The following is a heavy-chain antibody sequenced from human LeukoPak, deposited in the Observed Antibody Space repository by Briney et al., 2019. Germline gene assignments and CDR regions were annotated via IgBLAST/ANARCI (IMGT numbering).Heavy chain of an antibody. J-gene: IGHJ4*02. CDR1: GGSFSGYY. V-gene: IGHV4-34*01. CDR2: INHSGST. D-gene: IGHD1-14*01. Sequence: SETPSLTCAVYGGSFSGYYWSWIRQPPGEGLEWIGEINHSGSTNYNPSLKSRVTISVDTSKNQFSLKLSSVTAADTAVYYCARNRHFDYWGQGTLVTVSS. CDR3: ARNRHFDY.